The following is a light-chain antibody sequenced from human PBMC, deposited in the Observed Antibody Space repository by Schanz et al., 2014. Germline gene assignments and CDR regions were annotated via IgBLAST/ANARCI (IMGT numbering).Light chain of an antibody. CDR3: QQYGSSPPCT. J-gene: IGKJ2*02. CDR2: DAS. Sequence: EIVLTQSPATLSLSPGERATLPCRASQSVSTNLAWYQHKPGQAPRLLIYDASSRATGIPDRFSGSGSGTDFTLTISRLEPEDFALYYCQQYGSSPPCTFGQGTKLEIK. CDR1: QSVSTN. V-gene: IGKV3-20*01.